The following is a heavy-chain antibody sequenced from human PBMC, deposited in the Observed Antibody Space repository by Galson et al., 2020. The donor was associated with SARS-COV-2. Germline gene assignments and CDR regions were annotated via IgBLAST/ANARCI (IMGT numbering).Heavy chain of an antibody. Sequence: ASETLSLTCTVSGGSISSYYWRWIRQPAGKGLEWIGRIYTSGSTNYNPSLKSRVTMSVDTSKNQFSLKLSSVTAADTAVYYCARDQGIWFGEFHGWFDPWGQGTLVTVSS. CDR1: GGSISSYY. D-gene: IGHD3-10*01. CDR2: IYTSGST. J-gene: IGHJ5*02. V-gene: IGHV4-4*07. CDR3: ARDQGIWFGEFHGWFDP.